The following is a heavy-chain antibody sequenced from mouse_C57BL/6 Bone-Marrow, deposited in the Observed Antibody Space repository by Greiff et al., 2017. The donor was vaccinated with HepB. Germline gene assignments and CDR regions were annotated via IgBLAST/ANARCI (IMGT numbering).Heavy chain of an antibody. V-gene: IGHV1-64*01. D-gene: IGHD2-5*01. CDR2: IHPNSGST. CDR3: ARRRHYSNYDYYAMDY. CDR1: GYTFTSYW. J-gene: IGHJ4*01. Sequence: QVQLQQPGAELVKPGASVKLSCKASGYTFTSYWMHWVKQRPGQGLEWIGMIHPNSGSTNYNEKFKSKATLTVDKSSSTAYMQLSSLTSEDSAVYYCARRRHYSNYDYYAMDYWGQGTAVTVSS.